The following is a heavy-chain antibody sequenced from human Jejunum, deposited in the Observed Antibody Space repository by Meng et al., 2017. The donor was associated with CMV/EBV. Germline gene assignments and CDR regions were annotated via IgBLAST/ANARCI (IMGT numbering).Heavy chain of an antibody. V-gene: IGHV3-15*01. J-gene: IGHJ4*02. CDR1: FVYAW. CDR2: IKSKEDGETT. D-gene: IGHD2-21*01. CDR3: ATPSCGGHCPSSVDF. Sequence: FVYAWMSWVRQAPGKGLEWIARIKSKEDGETTDYAAPVNGRFIISRDDSQNTVYLQMNSLKSEDTAVYYCATPSCGGHCPSSVDFWGQGTLVTVSS.